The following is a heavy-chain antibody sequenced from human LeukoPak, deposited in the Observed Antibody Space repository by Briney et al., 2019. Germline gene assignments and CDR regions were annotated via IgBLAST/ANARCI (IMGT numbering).Heavy chain of an antibody. Sequence: GGSLRLSCAASGFTFVGYAMSWVRQAPGKGLEWVSAISGSGGTTYYADSMKGRFTISRDNSKNTLYLQMNRLRAEDTAVYYCAKSLGRDGNSWGAFDIWGQGTMVTVSS. CDR1: GFTFVGYA. D-gene: IGHD5-24*01. CDR3: AKSLGRDGNSWGAFDI. V-gene: IGHV3-23*01. J-gene: IGHJ3*02. CDR2: ISGSGGTT.